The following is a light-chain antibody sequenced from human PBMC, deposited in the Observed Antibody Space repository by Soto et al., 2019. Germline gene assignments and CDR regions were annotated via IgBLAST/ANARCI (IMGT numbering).Light chain of an antibody. CDR3: CSYAGSSTLV. J-gene: IGLJ3*02. CDR2: EVS. V-gene: IGLV2-23*02. CDR1: SSDVGSYNL. Sequence: QSALTQHASVSGSPGQSITISCAGTSSDVGSYNLVSWYQQHPGKAPKLMIYEVSQRPSGVSNRFSGSKSGNTASLTISGLHAEDEADYYCCSYAGSSTLVFGGGTKLTVL.